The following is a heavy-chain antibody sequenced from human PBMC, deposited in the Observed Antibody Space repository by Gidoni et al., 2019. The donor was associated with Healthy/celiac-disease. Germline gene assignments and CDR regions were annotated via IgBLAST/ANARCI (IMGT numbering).Heavy chain of an antibody. V-gene: IGHV3-30-3*01. CDR1: GFTFRSYA. CDR2: IAYYGSNK. Sequence: QVQLVYSGGGVVQPGRSLRLSCSASGFTFRSYAMHWVRQAPCKGLGWVEVIAYYGSNKYYADSVKGRFTISRDNSKNTLYLQMNSLRAEDTAVYYCARDRDSSGLLRYYFDYWGQGTLVTVSS. J-gene: IGHJ4*02. CDR3: ARDRDSSGLLRYYFDY. D-gene: IGHD3-22*01.